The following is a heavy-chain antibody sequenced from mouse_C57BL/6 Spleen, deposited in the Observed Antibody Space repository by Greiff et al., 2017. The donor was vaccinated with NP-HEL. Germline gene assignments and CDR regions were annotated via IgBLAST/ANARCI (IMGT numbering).Heavy chain of an antibody. CDR3: ARGYYDYDEYFDY. J-gene: IGHJ2*01. CDR1: GYSITSGYY. Sequence: VQLQQSGPGLVKPSQSLSLTCPVTGYSITSGYYWNWIRQFPGNKLEWMGYISYDGSNNYNPSLKNRISITRDTSKNQFFLKLNSVTTEDTATYYCARGYYDYDEYFDYWGQGTTLTVSS. CDR2: ISYDGSN. D-gene: IGHD2-4*01. V-gene: IGHV3-6*01.